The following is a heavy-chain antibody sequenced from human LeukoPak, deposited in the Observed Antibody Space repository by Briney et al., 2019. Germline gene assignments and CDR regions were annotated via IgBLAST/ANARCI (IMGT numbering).Heavy chain of an antibody. CDR3: ASGTGRDSSRY. CDR2: INPNSGGT. J-gene: IGHJ4*02. V-gene: IGHV1-2*02. Sequence: ASVKVSCKASGYTFTGYYMHWVRQAPGQGLEWMGWINPNSGGTNYAQKFQGRVTMTRDTSTSTVYMELSSLTSEDTAVYYCASGTGRDSSRYWGQGTLVTVSS. CDR1: GYTFTGYY. D-gene: IGHD6-13*01.